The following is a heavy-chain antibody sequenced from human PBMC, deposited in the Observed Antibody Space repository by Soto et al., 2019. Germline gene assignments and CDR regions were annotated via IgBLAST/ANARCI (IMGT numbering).Heavy chain of an antibody. CDR1: GFSLTTSGVG. V-gene: IGHV2-5*02. CDR2: IYWDEDK. D-gene: IGHD2-21*02. CDR3: AHRLPGDQFDY. Sequence: QITLKESGPTLVKPTQTLTLTCTFSGFSLTTSGVGVGWIRQPPGKALEWLALIYWDEDKRYSPSLKSRLTMTKDTSKNRVVLTMTLMDPVDTSTYYCAHRLPGDQFDYWGQGTLVTVTS. J-gene: IGHJ4*02.